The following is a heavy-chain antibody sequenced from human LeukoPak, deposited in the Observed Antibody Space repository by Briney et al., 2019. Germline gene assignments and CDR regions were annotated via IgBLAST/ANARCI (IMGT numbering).Heavy chain of an antibody. V-gene: IGHV1-2*02. CDR3: ARDSRQLWLLFHYYYYMDV. CDR1: GYTFTGYY. J-gene: IGHJ6*03. Sequence: ASVKVSCKASGYTFTGYYMHWVRQAPGQGLEWMGWINPNSGGTNYAQKFQGRVTMTRDTSISTAYMELSRLRSDDTAVYYCARDSRQLWLLFHYYYYMDVWGQGTLVTVSS. D-gene: IGHD5-18*01. CDR2: INPNSGGT.